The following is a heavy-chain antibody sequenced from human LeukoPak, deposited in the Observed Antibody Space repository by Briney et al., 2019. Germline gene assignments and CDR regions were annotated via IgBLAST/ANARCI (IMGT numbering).Heavy chain of an antibody. V-gene: IGHV1-2*02. Sequence: ASVKVSCKASGYTFTGYYMHWVRQAPGQGLEWMGWINPNSGGTNYAQKFQGRVTMTRDTSIGTAYMELSRLRSDDTAVYYCARAIGGVYGDYVSGMDVWGQGTTVTVSS. CDR3: ARAIGGVYGDYVSGMDV. J-gene: IGHJ6*02. D-gene: IGHD4-17*01. CDR2: INPNSGGT. CDR1: GYTFTGYY.